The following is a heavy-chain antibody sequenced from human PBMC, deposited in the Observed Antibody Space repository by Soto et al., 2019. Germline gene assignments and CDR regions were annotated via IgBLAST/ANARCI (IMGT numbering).Heavy chain of an antibody. D-gene: IGHD3-16*01. CDR1: GGSISSGGYS. CDR3: ARGGPPALGAFDI. Sequence: PSETLSLTCAVSGGSISSGGYSWIWIRHPPGKGLEWIGYIYHSGSTYYNPSLKSRVTISVDRSKNQFSLKLSSVTAADTAVYYCARGGPPALGAFDIWGQGTMVTVSS. CDR2: IYHSGST. J-gene: IGHJ3*02. V-gene: IGHV4-30-2*01.